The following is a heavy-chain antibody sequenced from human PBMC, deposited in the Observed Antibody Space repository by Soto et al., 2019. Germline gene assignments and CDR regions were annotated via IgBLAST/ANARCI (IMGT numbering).Heavy chain of an antibody. CDR2: MNPNSGNT. V-gene: IGHV1-8*01. J-gene: IGHJ5*02. Sequence: VQLVQSGAEVKKPGASVKVSCKASGYTFTSYDINWVRQATGQGLEWMGWMNPNSGNTGYAQKFQGRVTMTRNTSISTAYMELSSLRSEDTAVYYCARDRITMVRGPGWFDPWGQGTMVTVSS. CDR3: ARDRITMVRGPGWFDP. D-gene: IGHD3-10*01. CDR1: GYTFTSYD.